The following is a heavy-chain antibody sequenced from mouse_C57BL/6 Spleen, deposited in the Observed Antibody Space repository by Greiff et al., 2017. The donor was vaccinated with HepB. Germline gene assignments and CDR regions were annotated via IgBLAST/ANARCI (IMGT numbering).Heavy chain of an antibody. J-gene: IGHJ2*01. CDR2: INSNGGST. Sequence: EVKLVESGGGLVQPGGSLKLSCAASGFTFSSYGMSWVRQTPDKRLELVATINSNGGSTYYPDSVKGRFTISRDNAKNTLYLQMSSLKSEDTAMYYCGRMARTITRGQGTTLTVAS. CDR3: GRMARTIT. V-gene: IGHV5-6-3*01. D-gene: IGHD1-3*01. CDR1: GFTFSSYG.